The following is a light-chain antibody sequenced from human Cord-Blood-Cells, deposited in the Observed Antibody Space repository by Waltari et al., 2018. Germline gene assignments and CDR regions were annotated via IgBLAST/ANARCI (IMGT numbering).Light chain of an antibody. Sequence: QSALTQPASVSGSPGQSITISCTGTSSYVGRYNLVFLYQQTPGKAPKLMIYEGSNRPSGVSNRFSGSKSGNTASLTISGLQAEDEADYYCCSYAGTYVVFGGGTKPTVL. CDR1: SSYVGRYNL. CDR3: CSYAGTYVV. CDR2: EGS. V-gene: IGLV2-23*01. J-gene: IGLJ2*01.